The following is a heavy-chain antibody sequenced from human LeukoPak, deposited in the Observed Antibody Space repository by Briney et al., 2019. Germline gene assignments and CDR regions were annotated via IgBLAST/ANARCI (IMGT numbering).Heavy chain of an antibody. J-gene: IGHJ6*02. D-gene: IGHD3-10*01. Sequence: GGSLRLSCAASGFTFSDYYMSWIRQAPGKGLEWVSYISSSGSTIYYADSVKDRFTISRDNAKNSLYLQMNSLRAEDTAVYYCARKGVGSGSYYYYYGMDVWGQGTTVTVSS. V-gene: IGHV3-11*01. CDR3: ARKGVGSGSYYYYYGMDV. CDR1: GFTFSDYY. CDR2: ISSSGSTI.